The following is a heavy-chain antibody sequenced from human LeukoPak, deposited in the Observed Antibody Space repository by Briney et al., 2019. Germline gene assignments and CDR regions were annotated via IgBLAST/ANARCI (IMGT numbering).Heavy chain of an antibody. Sequence: ASVKVSCKASGYTFTHYFMHWVRQAPGQGLEWMGWINPNSGDTHSAQKFQGRVTMTRDTSISTAYMELSRLRSDDTAVYYCAQGSGSYYSFDYWGQGTLVTVSS. CDR2: INPNSGDT. J-gene: IGHJ4*02. V-gene: IGHV1-2*02. D-gene: IGHD1-26*01. CDR1: GYTFTHYF. CDR3: AQGSGSYYSFDY.